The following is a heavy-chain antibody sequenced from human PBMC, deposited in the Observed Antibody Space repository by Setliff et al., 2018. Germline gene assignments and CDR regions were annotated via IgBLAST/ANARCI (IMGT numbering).Heavy chain of an antibody. V-gene: IGHV3-43D*04. D-gene: IGHD3-22*01. J-gene: IGHJ4*02. CDR3: AKDMADYCDSSGYWYYFDY. CDR2: ISWDGGST. Sequence: GGSLRLSCAASGFTFDDYAMHWVRQAPGKGLEWVSLISWDGGSTYYADSVKGRFTISRDNSKNSLYLQMNSLRAEDTALYYCAKDMADYCDSSGYWYYFDYWGQGTLVTVSS. CDR1: GFTFDDYA.